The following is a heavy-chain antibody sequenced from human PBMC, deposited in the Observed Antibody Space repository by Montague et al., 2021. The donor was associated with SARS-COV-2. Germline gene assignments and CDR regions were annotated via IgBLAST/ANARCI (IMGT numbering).Heavy chain of an antibody. CDR1: GGSLRRGGYC. CDR2: IYNSGTT. J-gene: IGHJ5*02. CDR3: ARTVLYSGYDYSWFDP. V-gene: IGHV4-31*03. Sequence: TLSLTCTVSGGSLRRGGYCWNWIRQYPGTCLEWIGYIYNSGTTSYSPSLRSRATISIDTSKNLFSLKLTSVTAADTAVYYCARTVLYSGYDYSWFDPWGQGTPGTVSP. D-gene: IGHD5-12*01.